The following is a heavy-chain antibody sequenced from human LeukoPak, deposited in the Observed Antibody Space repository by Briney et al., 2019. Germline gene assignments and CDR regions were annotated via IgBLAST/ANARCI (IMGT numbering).Heavy chain of an antibody. D-gene: IGHD1-26*01. J-gene: IGHJ4*02. CDR3: ATDRAVGATTDSLPFDY. V-gene: IGHV1-24*01. CDR1: GYTLTELS. Sequence: ASVNVSCKVFGYTLTELSMHWVRQAPGKGLEWMGGFYPEDGETIYAQKFQGRVTMTEDTSTDTAYMELSSLRSEDTAVYYCATDRAVGATTDSLPFDYWGQGTLVTVSS. CDR2: FYPEDGET.